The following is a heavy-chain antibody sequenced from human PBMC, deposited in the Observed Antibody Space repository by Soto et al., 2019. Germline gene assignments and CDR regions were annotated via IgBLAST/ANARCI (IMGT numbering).Heavy chain of an antibody. CDR3: ARDNGYDAATLDY. Sequence: PGGSLRLSCTASGFTFSSYAIHWVRQAPGKGLEWVAVISYDGSHKYYADAVKGRFAISRDNSKNSLYLQMNSLRAEDTAVYYCARDNGYDAATLDYWGQGTLVTVSS. J-gene: IGHJ4*02. CDR2: ISYDGSHK. D-gene: IGHD5-12*01. CDR1: GFTFSSYA. V-gene: IGHV3-30*09.